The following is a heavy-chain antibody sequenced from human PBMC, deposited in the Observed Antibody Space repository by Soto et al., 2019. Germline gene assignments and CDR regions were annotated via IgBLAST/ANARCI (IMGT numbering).Heavy chain of an antibody. V-gene: IGHV3-72*01. Sequence: DVQWVQSGGGLVQPGGSLRLSCVGSGFSFSDHYMDWVRQAPGKVLEWVARIRKETNGYSTQYAASVKGRFTISRNASKTSVYIQVNSLNTADTAVYYCARGGSYRRVDYWGQGTRVTVSS. CDR2: IRKETNGYST. D-gene: IGHD1-26*01. CDR3: ARGGSYRRVDY. CDR1: GFSFSDHY. J-gene: IGHJ4*02.